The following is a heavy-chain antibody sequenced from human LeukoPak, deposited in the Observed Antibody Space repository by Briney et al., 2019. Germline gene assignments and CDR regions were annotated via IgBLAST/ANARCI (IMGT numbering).Heavy chain of an antibody. V-gene: IGHV3-7*01. J-gene: IGHJ5*02. CDR1: GFTFSNYW. D-gene: IGHD6-13*01. CDR2: IKQDGSEK. CDR3: AREISSWYRTEGRFDP. Sequence: GGSLRHSCVASGFTFSNYWMTWVREAPGKGLEWVANIKQDGSEKYYVDSVRGRFTISRDNAKNSLYLQVISLRAEDTAVYYCAREISSWYRTEGRFDPWGQGTLVSVSS.